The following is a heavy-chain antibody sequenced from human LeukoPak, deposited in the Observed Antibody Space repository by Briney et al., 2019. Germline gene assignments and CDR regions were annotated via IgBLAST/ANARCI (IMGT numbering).Heavy chain of an antibody. Sequence: GSLRLSCAASGFTFSFYSMNWVRQAPGKGLEWVSRIKSDGSSTSYADSVKGRFTISRDNAKNTVYVHMNSLRDEDTAVYYCARGGRYAYFLDYWGQGTLVTVSS. CDR3: ARGGRYAYFLDY. CDR1: GFTFSFYS. V-gene: IGHV3-74*01. D-gene: IGHD3-16*01. J-gene: IGHJ4*02. CDR2: IKSDGSST.